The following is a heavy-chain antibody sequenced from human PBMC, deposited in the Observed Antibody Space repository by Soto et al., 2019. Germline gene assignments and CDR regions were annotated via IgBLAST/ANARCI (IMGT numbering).Heavy chain of an antibody. V-gene: IGHV3-30*18. J-gene: IGHJ6*02. CDR1: GFTFSSNG. CDR2: ISYDGSNK. D-gene: IGHD3-10*01. CDR3: AKDRYYGSGSYYHGMDV. Sequence: GGSLRLSCAASGFTFSSNGMHWVRQAPGKGLEWVAVISYDGSNKYYADSVKGRFTISRDNSKNTLYLQMNSLRAEDTAVYYCAKDRYYGSGSYYHGMDVWGQGTTVTVSS.